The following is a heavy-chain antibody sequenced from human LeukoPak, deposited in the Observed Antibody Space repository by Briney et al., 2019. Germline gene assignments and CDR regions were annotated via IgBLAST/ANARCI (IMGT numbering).Heavy chain of an antibody. CDR3: TSSITMIVVVITGAFDI. J-gene: IGHJ3*02. CDR2: IRSKAYGGTT. Sequence: GGSLRLSCTASGFTFGDYAMSWFRQAPGKGLEWVGFIRSKAYGGTTEYAASVKGRFTISRDDSKSIAYLQMNSLKTEDTAVYYCTSSITMIVVVITGAFDIWGQGTMVTVSS. CDR1: GFTFGDYA. V-gene: IGHV3-49*03. D-gene: IGHD3-22*01.